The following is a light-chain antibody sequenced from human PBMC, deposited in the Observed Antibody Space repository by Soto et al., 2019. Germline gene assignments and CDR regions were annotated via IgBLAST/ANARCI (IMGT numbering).Light chain of an antibody. CDR3: ATWDDSLSGWV. Sequence: QSVLTQPPSASGTPGQRVTISCSGTSSDIGNNIVNWYQQLPGTAPKLLIYNNNQPPSGVPDRFSASKYGTSASLAISGLESEDEADYYCATWDDSLSGWVFGGVTKVTLL. J-gene: IGLJ3*02. CDR1: SSDIGNNI. CDR2: NNN. V-gene: IGLV1-44*01.